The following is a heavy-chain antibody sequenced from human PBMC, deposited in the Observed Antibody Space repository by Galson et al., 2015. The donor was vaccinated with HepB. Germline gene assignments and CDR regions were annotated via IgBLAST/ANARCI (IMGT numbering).Heavy chain of an antibody. D-gene: IGHD4-17*01. CDR1: GDSVSSNSAA. V-gene: IGHV6-1*01. CDR3: ARDDDYGHNWFDP. Sequence: CAISGDSVSSNSAAWSWIRQSPSRGLEWLGRTYYRSKWYNDYAVSVKSRITINPDTSKNQFSLQLNSVTPEDTAVYYCARDDDYGHNWFDPWGQGTLVTVSS. CDR2: TYYRSKWYN. J-gene: IGHJ5*02.